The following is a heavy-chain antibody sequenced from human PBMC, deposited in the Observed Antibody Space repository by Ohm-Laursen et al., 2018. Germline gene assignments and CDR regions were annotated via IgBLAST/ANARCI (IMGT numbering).Heavy chain of an antibody. CDR2: FYHSGGT. V-gene: IGHV4-4*08. CDR1: GASISSYY. J-gene: IGHJ5*02. CDR3: ARGLWWFDP. Sequence: TLSLTCSVSGASISSYYWTWIRQPPGKGLEWIGHFYHSGGTNNNPSFKSRVTISIDTSKNQISLNLNSVTAADTALYYCARGLWWFDPWGQGTLVTVSS.